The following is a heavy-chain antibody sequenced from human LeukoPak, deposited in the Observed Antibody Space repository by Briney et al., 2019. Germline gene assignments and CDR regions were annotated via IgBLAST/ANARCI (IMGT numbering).Heavy chain of an antibody. Sequence: GGSLRLSCAASGFTFSSYAMSWVRQAPGKGLEWNSAISGTGSGTYYAGSVRGRFTTSRDNSKRTVYLQMNSLRVEDTAVYYCAPLAANIFDYWGQGTLVTASS. CDR3: APLAANIFDY. J-gene: IGHJ4*02. D-gene: IGHD6-25*01. V-gene: IGHV3-23*01. CDR1: GFTFSSYA. CDR2: ISGTGSGT.